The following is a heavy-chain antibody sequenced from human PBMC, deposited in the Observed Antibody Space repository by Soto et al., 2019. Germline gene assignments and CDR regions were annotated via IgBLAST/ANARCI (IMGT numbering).Heavy chain of an antibody. Sequence: LRLSCVASGFTLSRYAMSWVRQAPGKGLDWVSVISGSGGITYSADSVKGRFTISRDNSKNILYLQMNSLRAEDTAVYYCXKGITDTGGYYYYSMDVWGQGTAVTVSS. CDR1: GFTLSRYA. D-gene: IGHD3-16*01. J-gene: IGHJ6*01. V-gene: IGHV3-23*01. CDR3: XKGITDTGGYYYYSMDV. CDR2: ISGSGGIT.